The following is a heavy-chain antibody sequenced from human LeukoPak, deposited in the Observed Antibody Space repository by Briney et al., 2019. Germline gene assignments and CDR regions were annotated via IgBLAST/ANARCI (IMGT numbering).Heavy chain of an antibody. V-gene: IGHV4-4*07. J-gene: IGHJ6*03. CDR2: IYPSGNT. Sequence: SETLSLTCSVSGGSFSNNFWSWVRQPAGKGLEGIGRIYPSGNTNYNPSLKSRVTLLVDTSKTQFSLNLSSVTAADTAVYYCAREDSGSYYNYYYFYMDVWGKGTTVTISS. CDR1: GGSFSNNF. CDR3: AREDSGSYYNYYYFYMDV. D-gene: IGHD3-10*01.